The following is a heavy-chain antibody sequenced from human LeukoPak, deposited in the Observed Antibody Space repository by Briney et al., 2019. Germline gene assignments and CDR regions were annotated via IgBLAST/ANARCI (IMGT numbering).Heavy chain of an antibody. CDR2: IGTAGDT. CDR1: GFTFSSYD. Sequence: GGSLRLSCAASGFTFSSYDMHWVRQATGKGLEWVSAIGTAGDTYYPGSVKGRFTISRENAKNSLYLQMNSLRAGDTAVYYCARGYYDSSGYYWFDPWGQGTLVTVSS. V-gene: IGHV3-13*01. J-gene: IGHJ5*02. D-gene: IGHD3-22*01. CDR3: ARGYYDSSGYYWFDP.